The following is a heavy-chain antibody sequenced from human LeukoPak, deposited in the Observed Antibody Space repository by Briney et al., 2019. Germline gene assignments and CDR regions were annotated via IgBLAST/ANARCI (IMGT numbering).Heavy chain of an antibody. V-gene: IGHV4-34*01. J-gene: IGHJ4*02. Sequence: SGTLSLTCAVYGGSFSGYYWSWIRQPPGKGLEWIGEINHSGSTNYNPSLKSRVTISVDTSKNQFSLKLSSVTAADTAVYYCARGPGLVRLGFDYWGQGTLVTVSS. CDR1: GGSFSGYY. CDR2: INHSGST. D-gene: IGHD2/OR15-2a*01. CDR3: ARGPGLVRLGFDY.